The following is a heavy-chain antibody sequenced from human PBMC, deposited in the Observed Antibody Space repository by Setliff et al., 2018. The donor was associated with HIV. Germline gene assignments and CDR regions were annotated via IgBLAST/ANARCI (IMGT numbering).Heavy chain of an antibody. CDR3: AREDSSYHYFDY. D-gene: IGHD6-6*01. Sequence: ASETLSLTCAVYGGSFTNYFWSWIRQSPGKGLEWIGEINHSGRTKYNPSLKSRVTMSVDTSKNQFSLKLTSVTAADTAVYYCAREDSSYHYFDYWGQGMLVTVSS. V-gene: IGHV4-34*01. CDR1: GGSFTNYF. J-gene: IGHJ4*02. CDR2: INHSGRT.